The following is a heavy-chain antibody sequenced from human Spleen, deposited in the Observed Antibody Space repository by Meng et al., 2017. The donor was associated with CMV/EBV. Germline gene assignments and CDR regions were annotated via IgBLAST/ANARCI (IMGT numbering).Heavy chain of an antibody. CDR2: ISAYNCNT. Sequence: VQWVQSGAEVKKPGAAGKAPGKGSSYNFTSYGISWVRQAPGQVLEWMGWISAYNCNTNYAQTLQGRVTMTTDTSTSTAYMELGSLRSDDTAVYYCARVEVGITSGDYWGQGTLVTVSS. D-gene: IGHD1-26*01. J-gene: IGHJ4*02. V-gene: IGHV1-18*01. CDR3: ARVEVGITSGDY. CDR1: SYNFTSYG.